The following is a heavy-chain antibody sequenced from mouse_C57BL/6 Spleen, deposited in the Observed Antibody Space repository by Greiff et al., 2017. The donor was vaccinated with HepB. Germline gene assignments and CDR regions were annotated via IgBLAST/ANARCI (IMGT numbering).Heavy chain of an antibody. D-gene: IGHD1-1*01. Sequence: VKLQESGAELVKPGASVKISCKASGYAFSSYWMNWVKQRPGKGLEWIGQIYPGDGDTNYNGKFKGKATLTADKSSSTAYMQLSSLTSEDSAVYFCARAPLLLVWGQGTLVTVSA. V-gene: IGHV1-80*01. CDR3: ARAPLLLV. CDR1: GYAFSSYW. CDR2: IYPGDGDT. J-gene: IGHJ3*01.